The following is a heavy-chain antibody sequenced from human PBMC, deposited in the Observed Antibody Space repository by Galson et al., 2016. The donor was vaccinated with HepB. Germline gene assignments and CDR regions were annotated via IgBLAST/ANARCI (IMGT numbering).Heavy chain of an antibody. D-gene: IGHD3-22*01. CDR2: IYHSGTT. CDR3: ARREWLLLVNGFDF. V-gene: IGHV4-39*07. J-gene: IGHJ3*01. CDR1: DDSITSSSFY. Sequence: ETLSLTCTVSDDSITSSSFYWAWIRQPPGKGLEWIGEIYHSGTTNYNPSLKSRVILSVDKSKTHFSLILTSVTAADTAVYFCARREWLLLVNGFDFWGQGTLVTASS.